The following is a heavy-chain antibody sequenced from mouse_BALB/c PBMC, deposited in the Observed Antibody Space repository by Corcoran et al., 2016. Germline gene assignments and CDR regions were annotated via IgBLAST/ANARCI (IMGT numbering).Heavy chain of an antibody. V-gene: IGHV1S56*01. J-gene: IGHJ4*01. D-gene: IGHD2-3*01. CDR1: GYTFTSYD. Sequence: QVQLLQSGPELVKLGALVKISCKASGYTFTSYDINWVKQRPGQGLEWIGWIYPGDGSTKYNEKFKGKATLTSDKSSSTAYMQLSSLTSENSAVYFGARRRAYDGYYDAMDYLGQGTSVTVSS. CDR2: IYPGDGST. CDR3: ARRRAYDGYYDAMDY.